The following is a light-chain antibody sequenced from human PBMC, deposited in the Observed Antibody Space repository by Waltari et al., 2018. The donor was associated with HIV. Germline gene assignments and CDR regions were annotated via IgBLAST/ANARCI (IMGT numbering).Light chain of an antibody. V-gene: IGLV2-23*02. Sequence: QSALTQPASVSGSPGQSITLSCTGTSSDIGIYNVVSWYQQHPNISPNSLIYEVSKRPSGVSARFSASKSGNTASLTISVLQADDEADYYCCSYAASSTSPMVFGTGTKVTVL. J-gene: IGLJ1*01. CDR1: SSDIGIYNV. CDR3: CSYAASSTSPMV. CDR2: EVS.